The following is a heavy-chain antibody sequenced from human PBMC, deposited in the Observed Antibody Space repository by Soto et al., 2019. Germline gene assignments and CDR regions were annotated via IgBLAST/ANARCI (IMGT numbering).Heavy chain of an antibody. Sequence: GASVKVSCKVSGYTLTELSMHWVRQAPGKGLEWMGGFDPEDGETIYAQKFQGRVTMTEDTSTDTAYMELSSLRSEDTAVYYCATDRREGYNYGSDYWGQGTLVTVSS. CDR3: ATDRREGYNYGSDY. CDR2: FDPEDGET. CDR1: GYTLTELS. V-gene: IGHV1-24*01. J-gene: IGHJ4*02. D-gene: IGHD5-12*01.